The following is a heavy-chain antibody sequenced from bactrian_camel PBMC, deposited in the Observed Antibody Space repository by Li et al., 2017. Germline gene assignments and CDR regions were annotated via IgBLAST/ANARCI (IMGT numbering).Heavy chain of an antibody. J-gene: IGHJ6*01. Sequence: VQLVESGGGSVQAGGSLRLSCVTFIYNMDCMAWLRQVPGKEREGVATVDSLGIPTYADSVKGRFTLSRDSAKNTLYLQMNSLKLEDTAMYYCAAAIWVDSCPGRLERFDFGYWGQGTQVTVS. V-gene: IGHV3S53*01. CDR2: VDSLGIP. D-gene: IGHD3*01. CDR1: IYNMDC. CDR3: AAAIWVDSCPGRLERFDFGY.